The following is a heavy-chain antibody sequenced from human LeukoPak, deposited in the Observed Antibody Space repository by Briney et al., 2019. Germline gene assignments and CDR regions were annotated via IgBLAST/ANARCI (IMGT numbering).Heavy chain of an antibody. CDR2: ISGSGGST. J-gene: IGHJ4*02. Sequence: PGGSLRLSCAASGFTFSSYAMSWVRQAPGKGLEWVSAISGSGGSTYYADSVKGRFTISRDNSKNTLYLQMNSLRAEDTAVYYCAEATGYSYGYDFDYWGQGTLVTVSS. V-gene: IGHV3-23*01. CDR3: AEATGYSYGYDFDY. D-gene: IGHD5-18*01. CDR1: GFTFSSYA.